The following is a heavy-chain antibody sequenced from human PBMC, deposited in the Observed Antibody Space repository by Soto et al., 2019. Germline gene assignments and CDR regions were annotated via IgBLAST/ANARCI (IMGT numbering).Heavy chain of an antibody. CDR3: ARVLSWASYYDFWSGYYNYYYYGMDV. J-gene: IGHJ6*02. V-gene: IGHV1-8*01. Sequence: ASVNVYCKAAGYGFTMHGISWGRQATRQGLEWMGWMNPNSGNTGYAQKFQGRVTMTRNTSISTAYMELSSLRSEDTAVYYCARVLSWASYYDFWSGYYNYYYYGMDVWGQGTTVTVSS. D-gene: IGHD3-3*01. CDR2: MNPNSGNT. CDR1: GYGFTMHG.